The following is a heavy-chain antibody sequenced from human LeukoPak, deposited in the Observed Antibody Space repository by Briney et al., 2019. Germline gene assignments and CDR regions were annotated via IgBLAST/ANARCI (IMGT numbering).Heavy chain of an antibody. CDR1: GFTFISYE. J-gene: IGHJ4*02. CDR2: ISSSGSTI. Sequence: PGGSLRLSCAASGFTFISYEMNWVRQAPGKGLEWVSYISSSGSTIYYADSVKGRFTISRDNAKNSLYLQMNSLRAEDTAVYYCARETPPTVTRYFDYWGQGTLVTVSS. CDR3: ARETPPTVTRYFDY. V-gene: IGHV3-48*03. D-gene: IGHD4-17*01.